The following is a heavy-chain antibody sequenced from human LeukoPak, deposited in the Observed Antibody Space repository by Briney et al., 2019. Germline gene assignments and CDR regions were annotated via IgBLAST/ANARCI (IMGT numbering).Heavy chain of an antibody. CDR3: ARSRRNSDRSDFFYYYDH. Sequence: GGSLRLSCAASGFTFSNFAMSWVRQAPGKGLEWVASVNTVSSYIYYADSMRGRFTISRDNAKNSLFLQMNSLRAEDTAVYYCARSRRNSDRSDFFYYYDHWGQGTLVTVSS. CDR1: GFTFSNFA. D-gene: IGHD3-22*01. J-gene: IGHJ4*02. V-gene: IGHV3-21*01. CDR2: VNTVSSYI.